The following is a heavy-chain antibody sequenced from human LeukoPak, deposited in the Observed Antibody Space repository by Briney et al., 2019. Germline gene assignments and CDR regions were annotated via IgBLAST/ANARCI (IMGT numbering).Heavy chain of an antibody. CDR1: GFTFSSYS. J-gene: IGHJ4*02. CDR2: ISSSSSYI. D-gene: IGHD1-26*01. V-gene: IGHV3-21*01. CDR3: ARGRSGSYYVS. Sequence: GGSLRLSCAASGFTFSSYSMNWVRQAPGKGLEWVSSISSSSSYIYSADSVKGRFTISRDNAKDSLYLQMNSLRAEDTAVYYCARGRSGSYYVSWGQGTLVTVSS.